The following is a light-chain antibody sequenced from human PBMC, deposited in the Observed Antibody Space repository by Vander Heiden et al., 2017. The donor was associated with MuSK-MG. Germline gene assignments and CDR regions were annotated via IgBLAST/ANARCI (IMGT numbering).Light chain of an antibody. J-gene: IGKJ1*01. CDR1: QSVSSSY. CDR2: GAS. CDR3: QQYGSSQTWT. V-gene: IGKV3-20*01. Sequence: IVLTQSPGTLSLSQGERATLSCRASQSVSSSYLAWYQQKPGQAPSLLIYGASSRATGIPDRCSGSGSGTDFTLTISRLEPEDFAVYYCQQYGSSQTWTFGQGTKVEIK.